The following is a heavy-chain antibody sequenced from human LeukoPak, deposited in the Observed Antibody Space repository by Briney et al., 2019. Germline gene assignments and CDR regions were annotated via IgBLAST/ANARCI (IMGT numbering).Heavy chain of an antibody. CDR3: ARDGTFYGSGSYFRYGMDV. D-gene: IGHD3-10*01. Sequence: GGSLRLSCAASGFTFSSYGMNWVRQAPGKGLEWVSYISSSGSIIYYADSVKGRFTISRDNAKNSLYLQMNSLRAEDTAVYYRARDGTFYGSGSYFRYGMDVWGQGTTVTVSS. J-gene: IGHJ6*02. CDR2: ISSSGSII. CDR1: GFTFSSYG. V-gene: IGHV3-48*03.